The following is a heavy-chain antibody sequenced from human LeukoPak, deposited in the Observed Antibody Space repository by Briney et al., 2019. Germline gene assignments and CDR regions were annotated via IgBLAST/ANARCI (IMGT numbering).Heavy chain of an antibody. CDR1: GFTFSSYA. Sequence: GGSLRLSCAASGFTFSSYAMSWVRQAPGKGLEWVSAISGSGGSTYYADSVKGRFTISRDNSKNTLYLQMNSLRAEDTAVYYCAKHPMHTMVRGVIRPKGLNFDYWGQGTLVTVSS. V-gene: IGHV3-23*01. J-gene: IGHJ4*02. D-gene: IGHD3-10*01. CDR2: ISGSGGST. CDR3: AKHPMHTMVRGVIRPKGLNFDY.